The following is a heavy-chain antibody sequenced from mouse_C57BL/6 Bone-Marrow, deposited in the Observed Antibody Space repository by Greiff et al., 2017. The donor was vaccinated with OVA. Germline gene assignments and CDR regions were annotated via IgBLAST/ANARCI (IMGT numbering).Heavy chain of an antibody. V-gene: IGHV14-2*01. CDR2: IDPEDGEN. D-gene: IGHD1-1*01. CDR3: AREGSNYAMDY. J-gene: IGHJ4*01. Sequence: EVMLVESGAELVKPGASVKLSCTASGFNIKDYYMHWVKQRTEQGLEWIGRIDPEDGENKYDQKFKGTATITADTSSNTAYLQLSSLTSEDTAVYYCAREGSNYAMDYWGQGTSVTVSS. CDR1: GFNIKDYY.